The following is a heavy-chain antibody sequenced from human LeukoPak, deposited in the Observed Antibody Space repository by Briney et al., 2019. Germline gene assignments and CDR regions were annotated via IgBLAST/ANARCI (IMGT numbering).Heavy chain of an antibody. CDR1: GFTFSSYG. CDR2: ILSDGSKE. CDR3: AMRVMTTVTPGAFDI. J-gene: IGHJ3*02. D-gene: IGHD4-17*01. Sequence: GGSLRLSCAASGFTFSSYGMHWVRQAPGKGLEWVAVILSDGSKEFYTDSVKGRFTISRDNSKNTLYLQMNSLRAEDTAVYYCAMRVMTTVTPGAFDIWGQGTMVTVSS. V-gene: IGHV3-33*01.